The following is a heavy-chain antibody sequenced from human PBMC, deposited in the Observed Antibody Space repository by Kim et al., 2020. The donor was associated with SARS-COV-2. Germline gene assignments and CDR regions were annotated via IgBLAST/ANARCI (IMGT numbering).Heavy chain of an antibody. CDR1: GYTFSDYS. CDR3: ATTNWNFNF. V-gene: IGHV1-2*02. CDR2: INPNSGDT. D-gene: IGHD1-20*01. Sequence: ASVKVSCKASGYTFSDYSIHWVRQTPGQGLESMGWINPNSGDTNSDQKFRGRVTMTTDTSINTAYMELSRLTADDAGIYFCATTNWNFNFWGQGTLGTVS. J-gene: IGHJ4*02.